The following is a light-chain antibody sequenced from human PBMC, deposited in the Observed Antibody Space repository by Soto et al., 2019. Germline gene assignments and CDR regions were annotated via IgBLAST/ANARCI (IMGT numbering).Light chain of an antibody. CDR3: QQYKSYPLT. J-gene: IGKJ4*01. Sequence: DIQMTQSPSSVSASVGDTVTITCRASQGISSWLVWYQQKPEKAPKSLIFGASNLESGVPSRFSGSGSGTYFTLTITSLQPEDFATYYCQQYKSYPLTFGGGTKVEIK. CDR1: QGISSW. V-gene: IGKV1D-16*01. CDR2: GAS.